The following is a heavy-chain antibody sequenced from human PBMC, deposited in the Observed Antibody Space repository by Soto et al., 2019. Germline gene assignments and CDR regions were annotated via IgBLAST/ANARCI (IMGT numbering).Heavy chain of an antibody. CDR1: GITFSSYV. Sequence: EVQLLESGGGLVQPGGSLRLSCAASGITFSSYVLSWVRQAPGMGLEWVSSISGSGASTYYADSVKGRFTISRDTSKSTLYLHLNSLRADETAIYYCAKEAGGGAAMVTSYFDYWGQGTLVSVSS. CDR3: AKEAGGGAAMVTSYFDY. V-gene: IGHV3-23*01. D-gene: IGHD5-18*01. J-gene: IGHJ4*02. CDR2: ISGSGAST.